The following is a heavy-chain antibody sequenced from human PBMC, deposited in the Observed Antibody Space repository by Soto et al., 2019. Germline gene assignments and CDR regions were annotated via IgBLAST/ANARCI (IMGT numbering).Heavy chain of an antibody. D-gene: IGHD2-15*01. V-gene: IGHV3-30-3*01. CDR2: ISYDGSNK. J-gene: IGHJ5*02. CDR1: GFTFSSYA. Sequence: HPGGSLRLSCAASGFTFSSYAMHWVRQAPGKGLEWVAVISYDGSNKYYADSVKGRFTISRDNSKNTLYLQMNSLRAEDTAVYYCARDAADNWFDPWGQGTLVTVSS. CDR3: ARDAADNWFDP.